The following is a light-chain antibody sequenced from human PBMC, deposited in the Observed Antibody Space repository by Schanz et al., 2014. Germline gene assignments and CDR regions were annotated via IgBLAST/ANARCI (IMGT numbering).Light chain of an antibody. J-gene: IGKJ1*01. Sequence: EVVLTQSPGTLSLSPGERATLSCRASQSVSSNSLAWYQQTPGQAPRLLIYGASSRATGIPDRFSGSGSGTDFTLTISRLEPEDFAVYFCHQFGYSSWTFGQGTKVEI. CDR3: HQFGYSSWT. CDR2: GAS. CDR1: QSVSSNS. V-gene: IGKV3-20*01.